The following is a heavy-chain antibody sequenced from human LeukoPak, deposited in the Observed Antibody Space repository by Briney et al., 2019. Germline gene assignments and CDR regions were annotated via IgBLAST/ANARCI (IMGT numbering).Heavy chain of an antibody. V-gene: IGHV4-30-2*01. CDR1: GGSISSGGYS. Sequence: SQTLSLTCAVSGGSISSGGYSWSWIRQPPGKGLEWIGYIYHGGSTYYNPSLKSRVTISVDRSKNQFSLKLSSVTAADTAVYYCARGRDPDYYDSSGYFDYWGQGTLVTVSS. D-gene: IGHD3-22*01. J-gene: IGHJ4*02. CDR3: ARGRDPDYYDSSGYFDY. CDR2: IYHGGST.